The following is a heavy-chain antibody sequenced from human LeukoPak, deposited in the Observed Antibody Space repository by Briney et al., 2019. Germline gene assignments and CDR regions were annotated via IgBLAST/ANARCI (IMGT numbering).Heavy chain of an antibody. Sequence: PGGSLRLSCAASGFTFSNFAVNWVRQAPGKGLEWVSVIGGGDGSIYYADSVKGRFTISRDNSKNTLYLQMTSLRAEDAAIYYCAKGMGLAHYYLYGMDVWGQGTTVTVSS. D-gene: IGHD6-19*01. CDR2: IGGGDGSI. V-gene: IGHV3-23*01. CDR3: AKGMGLAHYYLYGMDV. J-gene: IGHJ6*02. CDR1: GFTFSNFA.